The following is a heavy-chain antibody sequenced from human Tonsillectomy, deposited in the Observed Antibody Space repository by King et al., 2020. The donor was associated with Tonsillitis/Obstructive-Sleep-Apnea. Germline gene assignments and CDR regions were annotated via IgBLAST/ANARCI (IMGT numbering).Heavy chain of an antibody. V-gene: IGHV3-15*07. CDR2: IKSRTDGRTT. CDR1: GFTFSNAG. Sequence: VQLVESGGGLVKPGGSLRLSCAASGFTFSNAGMKWVRQAPGKGLEWVGRIKSRTDGRTTDYAANVKGRFTISRDDSKNTLYLQMNSLKTEDTSVYYCTIDGLIYPYDYPLDSWGQGTLVTVSS. D-gene: IGHD3-16*01. CDR3: TIDGLIYPYDYPLDS. J-gene: IGHJ4*02.